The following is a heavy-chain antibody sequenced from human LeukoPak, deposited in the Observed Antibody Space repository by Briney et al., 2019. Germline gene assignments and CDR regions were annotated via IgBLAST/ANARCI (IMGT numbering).Heavy chain of an antibody. V-gene: IGHV3-30*18. CDR2: MSYDGSTK. D-gene: IGHD3-3*01. Sequence: GGSLRLSCAVSGFTFSSYGMHWVRQAPGKGLEWVAVMSYDGSTKYYADSVKGRFTISRDNSKNTLYLQMNSLRVEDTAVYYCAKDSRDDFWSGYYDYWGQGTLVTVSS. J-gene: IGHJ4*02. CDR3: AKDSRDDFWSGYYDY. CDR1: GFTFSSYG.